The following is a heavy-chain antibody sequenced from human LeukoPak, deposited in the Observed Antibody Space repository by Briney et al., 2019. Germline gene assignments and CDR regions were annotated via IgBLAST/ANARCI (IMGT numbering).Heavy chain of an antibody. CDR2: MNPNSGNT. CDR1: GYTFTSYD. J-gene: IGHJ6*03. Sequence: ASVKVSCNASGYTFTSYDINWVRQATGQGLEWMGWMNPNSGNTGYAQKFQGRVNMTRNTSISTAYMELSSLRSEDTAVYYCARGGRGYSYGSYYYYMDVWGKGTTVTVSS. D-gene: IGHD5-18*01. CDR3: ARGGRGYSYGSYYYYMDV. V-gene: IGHV1-8*01.